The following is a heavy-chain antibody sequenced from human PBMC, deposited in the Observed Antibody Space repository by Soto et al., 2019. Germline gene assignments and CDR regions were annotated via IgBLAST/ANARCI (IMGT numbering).Heavy chain of an antibody. J-gene: IGHJ3*02. V-gene: IGHV3-23*01. CDR1: GFIFSTHA. Sequence: EVQLLETVGGLVQPGGSLSLSCAASGFIFSTHAMNWVRQAPGKGLEWVSAISSSGDSAYYAESVRGRFTISRDNSINTLYLQMRSLRPEDTAVYYCAHPRGYGVFDAVDIWGQGTMVTVSS. CDR2: ISSSGDSA. D-gene: IGHD4-17*01. CDR3: AHPRGYGVFDAVDI.